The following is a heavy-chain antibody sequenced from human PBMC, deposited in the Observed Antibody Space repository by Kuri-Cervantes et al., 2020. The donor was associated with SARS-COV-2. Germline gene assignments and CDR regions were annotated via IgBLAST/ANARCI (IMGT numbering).Heavy chain of an antibody. CDR2: IFHSGTA. CDR3: ARATLTMNFDY. D-gene: IGHD3-3*01. J-gene: IGHJ4*02. CDR1: GGSISNGGYS. Sequence: SETLSFTCAVSGGSISNGGYSWIWIRQPPGKGLEYIGYIFHSGTAYYNPSLKSRVAMSADRSKNQFSLNLRSVTAADTAVYYCARATLTMNFDYWGPGALVTVSS. V-gene: IGHV4-30-2*01.